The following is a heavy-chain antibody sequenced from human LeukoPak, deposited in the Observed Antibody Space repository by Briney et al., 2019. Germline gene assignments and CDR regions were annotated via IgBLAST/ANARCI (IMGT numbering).Heavy chain of an antibody. J-gene: IGHJ2*01. Sequence: SETLSLTCTVSGGSISSSSYYWGWIRQPPGKGLEWIGTIYYSGSTYYNSSLKSRVTISVDTSKSQFSLKLSSVTATDTAVYYCARDLDNGGSSIWYFDLWGRGTLVTVSS. CDR1: GGSISSSSYY. CDR2: IYYSGST. V-gene: IGHV4-39*02. D-gene: IGHD4-23*01. CDR3: ARDLDNGGSSIWYFDL.